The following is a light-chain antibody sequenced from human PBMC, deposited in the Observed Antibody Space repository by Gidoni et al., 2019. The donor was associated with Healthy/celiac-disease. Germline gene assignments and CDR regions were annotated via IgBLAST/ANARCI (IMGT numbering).Light chain of an antibody. CDR3: QQYNNWPFT. J-gene: IGKJ3*01. V-gene: IGKV3-15*01. CDR2: GAY. CDR1: QSVSSN. Sequence: EIVMTQSPATLSVSPGERATLSCRASQSVSSNLAWYQQKPGQAPRLLIYGAYTRATGIPARFSGSGSGTEFTLTISSLQSEDFAVYYWQQYNNWPFTFGPGTKVEIK.